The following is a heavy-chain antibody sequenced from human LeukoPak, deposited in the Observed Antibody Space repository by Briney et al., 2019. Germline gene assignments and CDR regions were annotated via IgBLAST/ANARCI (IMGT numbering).Heavy chain of an antibody. CDR1: GYTFTSYG. CDR2: ISAYNGNT. D-gene: IGHD2-2*01. CDR3: AAPTQGYCSSTSCYYYYYMDV. Sequence: ASVKVSCKASGYTFTSYGISWVRQAPGQGLEWMGWISAYNGNTNYAQKLQGRVTMTTDTSTSTAYMELSSLRSEDTAVYYCAAPTQGYCSSTSCYYYYYMDVWGKGTTVTVSS. J-gene: IGHJ6*03. V-gene: IGHV1-18*01.